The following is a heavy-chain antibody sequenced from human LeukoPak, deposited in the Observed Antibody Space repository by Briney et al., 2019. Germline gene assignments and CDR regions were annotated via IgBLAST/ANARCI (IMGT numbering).Heavy chain of an antibody. V-gene: IGHV4-31*03. CDR2: VYDIGST. D-gene: IGHD5-18*01. J-gene: IGHJ4*02. Sequence: SQTLSLTRTVSGGSISSGGYYWSWIRQHPGKGLEWIGFVYDIGSTYYNPSLKSRASISVDTSNNQFSLKLISVTAADTAVYYCASGLIRGYSYGDSFDYWGPGTLVTVSS. CDR3: ASGLIRGYSYGDSFDY. CDR1: GGSISSGGYY.